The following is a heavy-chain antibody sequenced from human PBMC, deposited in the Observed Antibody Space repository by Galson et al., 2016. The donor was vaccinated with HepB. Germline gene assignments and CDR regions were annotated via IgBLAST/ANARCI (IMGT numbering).Heavy chain of an antibody. Sequence: SLRLSCAASGFIFNTYTMNWVRQAPGKGLEWISYISDGGDTVHYADSVQGRFTITRDNANNSLYLQMSSLRAEDTAVYSCARGGVLTWEWLYGSWGQGTLVT. V-gene: IGHV3-48*01. CDR2: ISDGGDTV. CDR3: ARGGVLTWEWLYGS. J-gene: IGHJ5*02. CDR1: GFIFNTYT. D-gene: IGHD3-22*01.